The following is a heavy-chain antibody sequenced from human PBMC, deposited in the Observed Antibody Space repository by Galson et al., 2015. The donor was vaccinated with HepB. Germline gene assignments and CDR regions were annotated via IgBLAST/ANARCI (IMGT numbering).Heavy chain of an antibody. D-gene: IGHD3-22*01. J-gene: IGHJ4*02. Sequence: TLSLTCPIAGGSFTGYFWSWVRQPPGKGLEWIGEVIQTGGSDYNSSLRSRVSMSIDTSRNVFSLHLTSVTAADTAVYYCARRLYDNNAYNFDSWGQGTMITVSS. CDR1: GGSFTGYF. CDR2: VIQTGGS. V-gene: IGHV4-34*12. CDR3: ARRLYDNNAYNFDS.